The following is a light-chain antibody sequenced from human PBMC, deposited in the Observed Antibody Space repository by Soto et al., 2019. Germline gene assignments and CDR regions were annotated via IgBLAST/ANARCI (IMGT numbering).Light chain of an antibody. CDR2: GAS. J-gene: IGKJ5*01. CDR3: QQYGSSPPIT. CDR1: HSVSSSY. Sequence: EIVLTQSPGTLSLSPGERATLSCRASHSVSSSYVAWYQQKPGQAPMLLIYGASSRATGIPDRFSGSGSGTDFTLTISRLEPEDFAVYYCQQYGSSPPITFGQGTRLEIK. V-gene: IGKV3-20*01.